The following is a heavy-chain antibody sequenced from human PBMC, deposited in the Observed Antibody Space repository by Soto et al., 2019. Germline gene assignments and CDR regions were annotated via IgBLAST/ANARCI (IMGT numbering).Heavy chain of an antibody. V-gene: IGHV4-4*02. CDR1: GGSISSSNW. D-gene: IGHD5-18*01. J-gene: IGHJ4*02. CDR3: ARDRDGYSHLDY. Sequence: PSETLSLTCVVSGGSISSSNWWSWVRQPPGKGLEWIGEIYRGGNTNYNPSLQSRVTISVDKSKNQFSLKLSSMTAADTAVYYCARDRDGYSHLDYWGQGTLVTVSS. CDR2: IYRGGNT.